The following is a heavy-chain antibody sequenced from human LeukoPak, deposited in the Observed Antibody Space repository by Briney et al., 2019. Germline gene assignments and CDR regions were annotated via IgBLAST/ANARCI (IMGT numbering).Heavy chain of an antibody. J-gene: IGHJ4*02. Sequence: GGSLRLSCAASGFTFSNYVMHWVRQAPGKGLECVAVISNDGSEKYYADSVKGRFTISRDNSRNTLYLQLNGLRAEDTALYYCARDGGYSRGWTYGAGDYWGQGTLVTVSS. D-gene: IGHD6-19*01. V-gene: IGHV3-30*04. CDR1: GFTFSNYV. CDR2: ISNDGSEK. CDR3: ARDGGYSRGWTYGAGDY.